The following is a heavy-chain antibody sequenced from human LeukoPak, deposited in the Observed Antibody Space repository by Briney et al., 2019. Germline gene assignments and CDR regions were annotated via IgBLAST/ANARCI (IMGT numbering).Heavy chain of an antibody. CDR2: INPNSGGT. CDR1: GYTFTGYY. Sequence: ASVKVSCKASGYTFTGYYMHWVRQAPGQGLEWMGWINPNSGGTNYPQTFQGRVTMTRDTSISTAYMELSRLRSDDTAVYYCARDPSLYSSGWYTVGGNWFDPWGQGTLVTVSS. D-gene: IGHD6-19*01. CDR3: ARDPSLYSSGWYTVGGNWFDP. J-gene: IGHJ5*02. V-gene: IGHV1-2*02.